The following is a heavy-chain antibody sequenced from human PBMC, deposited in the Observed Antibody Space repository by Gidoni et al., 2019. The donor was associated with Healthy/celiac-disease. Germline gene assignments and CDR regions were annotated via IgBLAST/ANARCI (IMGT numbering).Heavy chain of an antibody. CDR2: TRNKASSYTT. CDR1: GFTFSDHY. V-gene: IGHV3-72*01. Sequence: EVQLVESGGGWVQPGGSLRLSCAASGFTFSDHYMDWVRQAPGKGLEWVGRTRNKASSYTTEYAASVKGRFTISRDDSKNSLYLKMSSLKTEDTAVYYCARKGDYNLDYWGQGTLVIVSS. CDR3: ARKGDYNLDY. D-gene: IGHD4-17*01. J-gene: IGHJ4*02.